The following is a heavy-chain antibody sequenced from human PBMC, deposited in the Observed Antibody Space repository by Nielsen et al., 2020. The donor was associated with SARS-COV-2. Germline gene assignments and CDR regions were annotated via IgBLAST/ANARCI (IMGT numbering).Heavy chain of an antibody. V-gene: IGHV1-24*01. J-gene: IGHJ3*02. CDR1: GYTLTELS. CDR2: FDPEDGET. Sequence: ASVEVSCKVSGYTLTELSMHWVRQAPGKGLEWMGGFDPEDGETIYAQKFQGRVTMTEDTSTDTAYMELSSLRSEDTAVYYCATRLTFGGVSDASDIWGQGTMVTVSS. CDR3: ATRLTFGGVSDASDI. D-gene: IGHD3-16*01.